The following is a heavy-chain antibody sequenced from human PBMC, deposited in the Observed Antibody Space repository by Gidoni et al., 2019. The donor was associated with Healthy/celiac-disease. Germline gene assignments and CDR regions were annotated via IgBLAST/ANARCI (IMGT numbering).Heavy chain of an antibody. V-gene: IGHV3-33*01. CDR1: GFTLSSYG. CDR3: ARGTYSSDY. CDR2: IWYDGSNK. J-gene: IGHJ4*02. D-gene: IGHD6-13*01. Sequence: QVQLVESGGGVVQPGRSLRLSCAASGFTLSSYGMHWVRQAPGKGLEWVAGIWYDGSNKYYADSVKGRFTISRDNSKNTLYLQMNSLRAEDTAVYYCARGTYSSDYWGQGTLVTVSS.